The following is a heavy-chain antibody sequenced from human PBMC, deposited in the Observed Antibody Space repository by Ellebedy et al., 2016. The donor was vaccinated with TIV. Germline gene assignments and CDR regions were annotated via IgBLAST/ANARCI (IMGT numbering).Heavy chain of an antibody. D-gene: IGHD3-22*01. CDR3: ARLGYYYDSSGYPDFDY. J-gene: IGHJ4*02. V-gene: IGHV5-10-1*01. CDR1: GYSFTSYW. CDR2: IDPSDSYT. Sequence: GESLKISCKGSGYSFTSYWIGWVRQMPGKGLEWMGRIDPSDSYTNYSPSFQGHVTVSADKSISTAYLQWSSLKASDTAMYYCARLGYYYDSSGYPDFDYWGQGTLVTVSS.